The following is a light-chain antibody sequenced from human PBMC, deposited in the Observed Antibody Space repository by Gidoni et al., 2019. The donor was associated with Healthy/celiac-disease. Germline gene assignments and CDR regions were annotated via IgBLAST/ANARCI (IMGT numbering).Light chain of an antibody. Sequence: QSALTQPASVSGSPGQSITISCTGTSSDVGSYNLVPWYPQHPGKAPKLMIYEVSKRPSGVSNRFSGSKSGNTASLTISGLQAEDEADYYCCSYAGSSTFGVFGGGTKLTVL. V-gene: IGLV2-23*02. J-gene: IGLJ2*01. CDR2: EVS. CDR1: SSDVGSYNL. CDR3: CSYAGSSTFGV.